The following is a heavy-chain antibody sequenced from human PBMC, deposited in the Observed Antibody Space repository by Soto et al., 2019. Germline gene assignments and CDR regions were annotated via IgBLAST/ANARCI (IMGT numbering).Heavy chain of an antibody. J-gene: IGHJ4*02. CDR1: GFRFSDYS. CDR2: VLYDGSKK. V-gene: IGHV3-30*18. CDR3: VKDLALMGDY. Sequence: QVRLVESGGGVVQPGTSLRLSCTASGFRFSDYSMDWVRQARGKGLEWVSRVLYDGSKKYYADSVKDRFTISRDNPRNTLYLQMDSLRADDTAVYYCVKDLALMGDYWGQGTPVTVSS. D-gene: IGHD3-16*01.